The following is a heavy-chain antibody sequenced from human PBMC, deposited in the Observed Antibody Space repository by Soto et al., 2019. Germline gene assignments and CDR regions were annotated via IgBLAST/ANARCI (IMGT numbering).Heavy chain of an antibody. CDR3: ARESMHAWFDP. CDR1: GFPFSSNY. Sequence: GGSLRLSCAASGFPFSSNYMSWVRQAPGKGLEWVSVIYSGGSTYYADSVKGRFTISRDNSKNTLYLQMNSLRAEDTAVYYCARESMHAWFDPWGQGTLVTVSS. D-gene: IGHD2-8*01. CDR2: IYSGGST. V-gene: IGHV3-66*01. J-gene: IGHJ5*02.